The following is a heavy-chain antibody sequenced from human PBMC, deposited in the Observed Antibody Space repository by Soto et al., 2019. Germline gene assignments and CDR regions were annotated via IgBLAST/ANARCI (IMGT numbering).Heavy chain of an antibody. D-gene: IGHD3-10*01. CDR1: GGSISSGGYY. CDR2: IYYSGST. CDR3: ARGVMVRGVINAYFDY. V-gene: IGHV4-31*03. Sequence: SETLSLTCTVSGGSISSGGYYWSWIRQHPGKGLEWIGYIYYSGSTYYNPSLKSRVTISVDTSKNQFSLKLSSVTAADTAVYYCARGVMVRGVINAYFDYRGQRTPVTVSS. J-gene: IGHJ4*02.